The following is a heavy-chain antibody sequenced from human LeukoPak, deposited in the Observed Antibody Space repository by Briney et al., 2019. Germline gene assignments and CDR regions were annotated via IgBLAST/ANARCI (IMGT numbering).Heavy chain of an antibody. CDR3: ARSAPDPDF. CDR1: GDSVSSKSAA. D-gene: IGHD6-13*01. V-gene: IGHV6-1*01. Sequence: SQTLSLTCAISGDSVSSKSAAWNWIRQSPTRGLEWPGRTFYRSKWKNDYAASVKSRITINPDTSKNQFSLQLRSVTPEDTAVYYCARSAPDPDFWGQGTLVTVSS. CDR2: TFYRSKWKN. J-gene: IGHJ4*02.